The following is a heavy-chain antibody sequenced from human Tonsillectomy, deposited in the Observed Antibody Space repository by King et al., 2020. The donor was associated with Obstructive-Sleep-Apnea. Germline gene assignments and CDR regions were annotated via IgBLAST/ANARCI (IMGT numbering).Heavy chain of an antibody. CDR3: TIEAYTSGWSQCDE. CDR1: GFTFSSYG. CDR2: ISYDGSNK. D-gene: IGHD6-19*01. J-gene: IGHJ1*01. Sequence: VQLVESGGGVVQPGRSLRLSCAASGFTFSSYGMHWVRQAPGKGLEWVAVISYDGSNKYYADSVKGRFTISRDNSKNTLYLQMNSLRDEDTAVYYCTIEAYTSGWSQCDEWGQGTLVTVSS. V-gene: IGHV3-33*01.